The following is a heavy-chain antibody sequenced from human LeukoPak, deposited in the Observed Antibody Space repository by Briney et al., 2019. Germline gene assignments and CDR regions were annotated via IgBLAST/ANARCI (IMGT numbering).Heavy chain of an antibody. CDR3: AKRATAGGFDS. J-gene: IGHJ4*02. D-gene: IGHD6-13*01. CDR2: ISSSSSYI. Sequence: GGSLRLSCAASGFTFSSYSMNWVRQAPGKGLEWVSSISSSSSYIYYADSVKGRFTISRDNSKSTLYLQMTSLRVDDTAVYYCAKRATAGGFDSWGQGTLVTVS. V-gene: IGHV3-21*04. CDR1: GFTFSSYS.